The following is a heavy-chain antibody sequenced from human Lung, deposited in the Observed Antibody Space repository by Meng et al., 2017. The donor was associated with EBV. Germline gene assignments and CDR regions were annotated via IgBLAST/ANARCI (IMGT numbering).Heavy chain of an antibody. V-gene: IGHV1-2*06. CDR3: ARSIFSNDFFN. Sequence: QVQLVQAGAEVKKPGASVNVSWKASGYMFTDYYMHWVRQAPGQGLAWMGRINPSSGGTDYAQKFQGRVTMTRDTSISTAYMELTSLRSDDTAIYYCARSIFSNDFFNWGQGTLVTVSS. J-gene: IGHJ4*02. CDR1: GYMFTDYY. CDR2: INPSSGGT. D-gene: IGHD2-21*02.